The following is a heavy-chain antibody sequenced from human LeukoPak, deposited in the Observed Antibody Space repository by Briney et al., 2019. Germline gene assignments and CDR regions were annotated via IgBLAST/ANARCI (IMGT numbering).Heavy chain of an antibody. CDR3: ARDQHCSGGSCYWNDAFDI. J-gene: IGHJ3*02. CDR1: GFTFSSYE. CDR2: ISSSGSTI. V-gene: IGHV3-48*03. D-gene: IGHD2-15*01. Sequence: GGSLRLSCAASGFTFSSYEMNWARQAPGKGLDWLSYISSSGSTIYYADSVKGPFTISRDNAKNSLYLQMNSLRAEDTAVYYCARDQHCSGGSCYWNDAFDIRGQGTPGTVSS.